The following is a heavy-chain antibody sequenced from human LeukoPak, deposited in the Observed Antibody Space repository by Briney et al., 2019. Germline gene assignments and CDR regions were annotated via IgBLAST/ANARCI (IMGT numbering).Heavy chain of an antibody. CDR2: IIPIFGTA. CDR1: GGTFSSYA. CDR3: ARGPDYYDSSGYDYYYMDV. Sequence: SVKVSCKASGGTFSSYAISWVRQAPGRGLEWMGGIIPIFGTANYAQKFQGRVTITADESTSTAYMELSSLRSEDTAVYYCARGPDYYDSSGYDYYYMDVWGKGTTVTVSS. J-gene: IGHJ6*03. V-gene: IGHV1-69*13. D-gene: IGHD3-22*01.